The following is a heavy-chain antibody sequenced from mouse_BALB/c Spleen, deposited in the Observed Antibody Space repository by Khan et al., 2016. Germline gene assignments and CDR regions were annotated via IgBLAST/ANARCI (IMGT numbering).Heavy chain of an antibody. V-gene: IGHV1-4*01. CDR2: INPSSGNT. CDR1: GYTFTIYT. Sequence: QVQLKQSGAELARPGASVKMSCKASGYTFTIYTMHWVKQRPGQGLEWIGYINPSSGNTNYNQKFKDKATLTADKSSSTAYMQLSSLTSEDSAVXYGARSGGMGDNYFFDYWGQGTTLTVSS. D-gene: IGHD1-3*01. J-gene: IGHJ2*01. CDR3: ARSGGMGDNYFFDY.